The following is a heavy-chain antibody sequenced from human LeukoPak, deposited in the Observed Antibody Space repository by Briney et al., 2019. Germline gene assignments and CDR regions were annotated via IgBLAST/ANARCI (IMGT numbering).Heavy chain of an antibody. D-gene: IGHD3-9*01. CDR3: AKQTYYDILTGYSVSFDY. CDR1: GFTFSSYA. Sequence: GGSLRLSCAASGFTFSSYAMSWVRQAPGKGLEWVSAISGSGGSTYYADSVKGRFTISRDNSKNTLYLQMNSLRAEDTAVYYCAKQTYYDILTGYSVSFDYWGQGTLVTASS. V-gene: IGHV3-23*01. J-gene: IGHJ4*02. CDR2: ISGSGGST.